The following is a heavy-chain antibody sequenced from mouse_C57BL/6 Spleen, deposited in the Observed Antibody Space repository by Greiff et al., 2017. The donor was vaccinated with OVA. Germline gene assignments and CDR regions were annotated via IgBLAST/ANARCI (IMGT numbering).Heavy chain of an antibody. D-gene: IGHD1-1*01. V-gene: IGHV1-64*01. CDR1: GYTFPSYW. Sequence: QVQLQQPGAELVKPGASVKLSCKASGYTFPSYWMHWVKQRPGQGLEWIGMIHPNSGSTNYNEKFKSKATLTVDKSSSTAYMQLSSLTSEDSAVYYCARSGLIITTVDYVDYWGQGTTLTVSS. CDR2: IHPNSGST. J-gene: IGHJ2*01. CDR3: ARSGLIITTVDYVDY.